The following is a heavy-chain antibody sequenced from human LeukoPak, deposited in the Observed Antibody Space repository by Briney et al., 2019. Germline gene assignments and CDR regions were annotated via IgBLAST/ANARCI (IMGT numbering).Heavy chain of an antibody. Sequence: TGGSLRLSCAASGFTFSSYAMSWARQAPGKGLEWVSAISGSGGSTYYADSVKGRFTISRDNSKNTLYLQMNSLRAEDTAVYYCAKDHYDSSGYYRYFDYWGQGTLVTVSS. CDR1: GFTFSSYA. CDR2: ISGSGGST. CDR3: AKDHYDSSGYYRYFDY. J-gene: IGHJ4*02. D-gene: IGHD3-22*01. V-gene: IGHV3-23*01.